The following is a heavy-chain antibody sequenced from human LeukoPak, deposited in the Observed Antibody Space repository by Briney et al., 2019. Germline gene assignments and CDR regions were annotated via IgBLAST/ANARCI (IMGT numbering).Heavy chain of an antibody. J-gene: IGHJ4*02. CDR3: ARLGSGERFAQYYFDY. V-gene: IGHV4-34*01. CDR2: INHSGST. Sequence: SETLSLTCAVYGGSFSGYYWSWIRQPPGKGLEWIREINHSGSTNYNPSLKSRVTISVDTSKNQFSLKLSSVTAADTAVYYCARLGSGERFAQYYFDYWGQGTLVTVSS. CDR1: GGSFSGYY. D-gene: IGHD3-10*01.